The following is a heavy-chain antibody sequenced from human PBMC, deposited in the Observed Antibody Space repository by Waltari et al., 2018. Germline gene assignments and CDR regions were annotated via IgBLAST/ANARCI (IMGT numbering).Heavy chain of an antibody. D-gene: IGHD2-21*02. J-gene: IGHJ4*02. V-gene: IGHV1-46*01. CDR3: ARSSGWGGNSGFFDY. CDR2: INPSGGST. Sequence: GESGAEVKKPGASVKVSCKASGYTFTSYYMHWVRQAPGQGLEWMGIINPSGGSTSYAQKFQGRVTMTRDTSTSTVYMELSSLRSEDTAVYYCARSSGWGGNSGFFDYWGQGTLVTVSS. CDR1: GYTFTSYY.